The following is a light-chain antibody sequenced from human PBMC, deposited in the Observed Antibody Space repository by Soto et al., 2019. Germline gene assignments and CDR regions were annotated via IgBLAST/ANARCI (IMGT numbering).Light chain of an antibody. CDR3: QQYGTSPYT. Sequence: IVLTQSPGTLSLSPGERVTLSCRASQSVSSTYLAWYQQKPGQAPRLLINGASSRATGIPDRFSGSGSGTDFSLTISGLEPEDFAVYYCQQYGTSPYTFGQGTKVDIK. CDR1: QSVSSTY. CDR2: GAS. J-gene: IGKJ2*01. V-gene: IGKV3-20*01.